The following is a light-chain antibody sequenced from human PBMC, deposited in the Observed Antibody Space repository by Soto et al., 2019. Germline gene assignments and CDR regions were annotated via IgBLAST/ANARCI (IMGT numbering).Light chain of an antibody. CDR1: QSISNY. Sequence: DIQMTQSPSSLSASVGDRVTITCRASQSISNYLNWYQQKPGKAPKLLIYAASSLQSGVPSRFSGGGSGTDFTLTITSLQPEDFATYYCRQSYITTPTFGPGTKVDIK. J-gene: IGKJ3*01. V-gene: IGKV1-39*01. CDR3: RQSYITTPT. CDR2: AAS.